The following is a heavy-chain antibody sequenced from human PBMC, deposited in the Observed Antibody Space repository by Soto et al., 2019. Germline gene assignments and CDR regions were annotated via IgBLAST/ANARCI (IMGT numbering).Heavy chain of an antibody. J-gene: IGHJ3*02. V-gene: IGHV3-23*01. CDR3: AKPQGPNYVWGSYDYGPYYDAFDI. Sequence: GGSLRLSCAASGFTFSSYAMSWVRQAPGKGLEWVSAISGSGGSTYYADSVKGRFTISRDNSKNTLYLQMNSLRAEDTAVYYCAKPQGPNYVWGSYDYGPYYDAFDIWAKGKLVTVXS. CDR2: ISGSGGST. D-gene: IGHD3-16*01. CDR1: GFTFSSYA.